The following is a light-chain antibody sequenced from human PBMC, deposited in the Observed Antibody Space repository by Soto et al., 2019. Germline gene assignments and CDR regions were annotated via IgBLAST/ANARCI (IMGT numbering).Light chain of an antibody. CDR3: QQRNVWPPIT. V-gene: IGKV3-11*01. CDR2: DST. CDR1: QSIHTS. J-gene: IGKJ5*01. Sequence: VLTQSPATLSLSPGERATLSCRASQSIHTSLAWYQQKRGQPPRLVVYDSTLRATGVPDRFGGSRSGTEFTLTISNLEPEDFAVYYCQQRNVWPPITFGQGTRLEI.